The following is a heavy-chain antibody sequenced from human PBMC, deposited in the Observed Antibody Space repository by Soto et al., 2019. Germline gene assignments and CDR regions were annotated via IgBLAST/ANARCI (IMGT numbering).Heavy chain of an antibody. CDR3: ARAACSSTSCYNYYSYGMDV. V-gene: IGHV1-3*01. D-gene: IGHD2-2*01. CDR1: VYTYTKYS. J-gene: IGHJ6*02. Sequence: QVQLVPSGPAMKKTGASVKLSCKASVYTYTKYSMHWVRQASGQRLEWMGWIHAGNGNTEHSQKFQGRVTITSYTSASTVYFELCSLSSEDRVVYYCARAACSSTSCYNYYSYGMDVWGQWTAVTVSS. CDR2: IHAGNGNT.